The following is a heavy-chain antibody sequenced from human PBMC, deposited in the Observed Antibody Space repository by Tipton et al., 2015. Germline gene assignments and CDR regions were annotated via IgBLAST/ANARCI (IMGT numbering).Heavy chain of an antibody. CDR1: GGSISSYY. V-gene: IGHV4-59*01. CDR2: KYSSGST. J-gene: IGHJ6*02. Sequence: TLSLTCTVSGGSISSYYWSWIRQPPGKGLEWIGYKYSSGSTYYSPSLTSRVTISMDASKNQLSLKMSSVTAADTAVYFCARDLEHGMDVWGQGTTVTVS. CDR3: ARDLEHGMDV.